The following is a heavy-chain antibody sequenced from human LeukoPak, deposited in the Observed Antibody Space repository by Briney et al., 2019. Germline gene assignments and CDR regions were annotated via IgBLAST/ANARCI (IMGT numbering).Heavy chain of an antibody. V-gene: IGHV3-7*01. CDR3: VRNNWNDGGAFDI. CDR1: GFTFSSYW. D-gene: IGHD1-1*01. Sequence: GGSLRLSCAASGFTFSSYWMSWVRQAPGKGLEWVANIKQDGSEKYYVDSVKGRFTISRDNAKNSLYLQMNSLRAVDTAVYYCVRNNWNDGGAFDIWGQGTIVTVSS. J-gene: IGHJ3*02. CDR2: IKQDGSEK.